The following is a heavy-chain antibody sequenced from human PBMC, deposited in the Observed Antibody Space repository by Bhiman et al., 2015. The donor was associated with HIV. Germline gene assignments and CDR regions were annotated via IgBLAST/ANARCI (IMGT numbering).Heavy chain of an antibody. Sequence: QVQLVESGGGVVQPGRSLRLSCAASGFTFSSFGMHWVRQAPGKGLEWVAVISYDGNNKYYADSVKGRFTISRENSKNTLYLQMNSLRAEDTAVYYCARGGSSSGFDYWGQGTLVTVSS. CDR1: GFTFSSFG. V-gene: IGHV3-30*03. CDR2: ISYDGNNK. CDR3: ARGGSSSGFDY. D-gene: IGHD6-6*01. J-gene: IGHJ4*02.